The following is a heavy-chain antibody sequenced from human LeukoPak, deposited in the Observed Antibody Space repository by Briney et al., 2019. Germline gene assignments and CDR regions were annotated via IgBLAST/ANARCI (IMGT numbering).Heavy chain of an antibody. J-gene: IGHJ4*02. CDR1: GFTSSDYY. CDR3: ARETNYYGYFDY. Sequence: PGGSLTLSCAASGFTSSDYYMSWIRQAPGKGLEWVSYISSSGSTIYYADSVKGRFTISRDNAKNSLYLQMNSLRAEDTAVYYCARETNYYGYFDYWGQGTLVTVSS. V-gene: IGHV3-11*01. D-gene: IGHD3-10*01. CDR2: ISSSGSTI.